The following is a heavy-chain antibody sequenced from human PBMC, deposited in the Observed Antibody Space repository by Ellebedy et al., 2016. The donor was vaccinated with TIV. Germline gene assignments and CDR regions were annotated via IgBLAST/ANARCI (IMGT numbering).Heavy chain of an antibody. CDR3: ARDRTAFGY. J-gene: IGHJ4*02. V-gene: IGHV3-7*04. CDR1: GFSFSTYW. CDR2: IKQDGSEK. Sequence: GESLKISXAASGFSFSTYWMTWVRQAPRKGLEWVASIKQDGSEKYYVDSVKGRFTISRDNAKNSLFLQMNSLTAEDTAVYYCARDRTAFGYWGQGTLVTVSS. D-gene: IGHD4-17*01.